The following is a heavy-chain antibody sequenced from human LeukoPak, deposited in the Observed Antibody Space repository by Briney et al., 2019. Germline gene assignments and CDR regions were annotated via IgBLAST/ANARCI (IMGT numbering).Heavy chain of an antibody. V-gene: IGHV4-34*01. D-gene: IGHD5-18*01. Sequence: TSETLSLTCAVYGGSFSGYYWSWIRQPPGKGLEWIGEINHSGSTNYNPSLKSRVTISVDTSKNQFSLKLSSVTAADTAVYYCATTLPTSQLWLRFFDYWGQGTLVTVSS. CDR3: ATTLPTSQLWLRFFDY. J-gene: IGHJ4*02. CDR1: GGSFSGYY. CDR2: INHSGST.